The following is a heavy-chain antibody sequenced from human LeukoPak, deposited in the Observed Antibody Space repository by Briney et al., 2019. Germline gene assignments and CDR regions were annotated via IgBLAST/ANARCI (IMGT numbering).Heavy chain of an antibody. D-gene: IGHD2-15*01. CDR1: GFTXTSSA. CDR3: AAGWVCSGGSCYYYFDY. Sequence: ASVTVSCKASGFTXTSSAMQGVRQARGQRLEWIGCIVVGSGNTNYAQKFQERVTITRDMSTSTAYMELSSLRSEDTAVYYCAAGWVCSGGSCYYYFDYWGQGTLVTVSS. CDR2: IVVGSGNT. V-gene: IGHV1-58*02. J-gene: IGHJ4*02.